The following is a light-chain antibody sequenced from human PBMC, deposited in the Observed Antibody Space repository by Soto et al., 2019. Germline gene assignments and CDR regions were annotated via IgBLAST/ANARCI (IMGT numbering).Light chain of an antibody. J-gene: IGLJ1*01. V-gene: IGLV1-36*01. Sequence: QALLAEQQCASGSVRAGIITARFGRRYPIGSNGVNWDQPVPGKAPKHLIYYIDLMPSGVSKRFSGSKSGTSASLAISGLQSEDEADDYCAAWDDSLNAYVLGIGTKVT. CDR3: AAWDDSLNAYV. CDR1: RYPIGSNG. CDR2: YID.